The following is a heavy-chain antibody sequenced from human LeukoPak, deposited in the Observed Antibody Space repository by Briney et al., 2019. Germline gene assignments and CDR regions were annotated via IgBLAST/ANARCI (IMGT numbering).Heavy chain of an antibody. CDR1: GGSISTYY. CDR2: IYYSGST. Sequence: SETLSLTCTVSGGSISTYYWSWIRQPPGKGLEWIGYIYYSGSTNYNPSLKSRVTTSVDTSKNQFSLKLSSVTAADTAVYYCARNQDYYDSSGSSYFHHWGQGTLVTVSS. CDR3: ARNQDYYDSSGSSYFHH. V-gene: IGHV4-59*01. J-gene: IGHJ1*01. D-gene: IGHD3-22*01.